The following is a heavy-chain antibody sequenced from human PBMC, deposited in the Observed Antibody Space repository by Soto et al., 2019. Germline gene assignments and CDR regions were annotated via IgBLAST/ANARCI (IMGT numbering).Heavy chain of an antibody. D-gene: IGHD3-9*01. CDR3: ARAPDILVYFDY. J-gene: IGHJ4*02. V-gene: IGHV3-23*01. CDR1: GFTFSNYA. Sequence: GGSLRLSCAASGFTFSNYATSWVRQAPGKGLEWVSGISDSGGSPYYAVSVKGRFTISRDNSKNTLFLQMNSLRAEDTAVYYCARAPDILVYFDYWGQGTLVTVSS. CDR2: ISDSGGSP.